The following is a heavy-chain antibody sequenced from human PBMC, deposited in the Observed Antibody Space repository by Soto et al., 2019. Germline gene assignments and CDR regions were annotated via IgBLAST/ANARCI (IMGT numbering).Heavy chain of an antibody. J-gene: IGHJ4*02. Sequence: QITLKESGPTLVKPTQTLTLTCTFSGFSLSTSGVGVGWIRQAPGKALEWLALIYWDDDKRYSSSLNSRLTITKDTSKNQVVLTMTNMDPVDTATYYCAHSRPPRLLDYWGQGTLVTVSS. CDR1: GFSLSTSGVG. CDR2: IYWDDDK. CDR3: AHSRPPRLLDY. V-gene: IGHV2-5*02. D-gene: IGHD6-6*01.